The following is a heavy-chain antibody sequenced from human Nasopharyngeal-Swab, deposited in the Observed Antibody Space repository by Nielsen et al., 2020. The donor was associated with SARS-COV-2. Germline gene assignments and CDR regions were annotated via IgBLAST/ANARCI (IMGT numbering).Heavy chain of an antibody. V-gene: IGHV3-33*01. D-gene: IGHD5-18*01. CDR2: IWYDGSNK. CDR3: ARDRRGSTTAMVHNFDY. Sequence: GESLKISCAASGFTFSSYGMHWVRQAPGKGLEWVAVIWYDGSNKYYADSVKGRFTISRDNSKNTLYLQMNSLRAEDTAVYYCARDRRGSTTAMVHNFDYWGLGTLVTVSS. CDR1: GFTFSSYG. J-gene: IGHJ4*02.